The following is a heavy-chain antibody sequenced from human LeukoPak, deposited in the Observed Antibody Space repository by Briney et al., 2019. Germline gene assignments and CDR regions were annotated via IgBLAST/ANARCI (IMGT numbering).Heavy chain of an antibody. J-gene: IGHJ4*02. Sequence: SETLSLTCTVSGGSISSYYWSWIRQPAGKGLEWIGRIYTSGSTNYTPSLKSRVNMSVDTSKNQFSLKLSSVTAADTAVYYCAVAAPTEQFVTSLIDYWGQGTLVTVSS. CDR2: IYTSGST. D-gene: IGHD6-19*01. CDR3: AVAAPTEQFVTSLIDY. V-gene: IGHV4-4*07. CDR1: GGSISSYY.